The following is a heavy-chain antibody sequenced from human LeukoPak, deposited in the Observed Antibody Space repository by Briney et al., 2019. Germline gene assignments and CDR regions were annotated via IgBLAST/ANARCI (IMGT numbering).Heavy chain of an antibody. V-gene: IGHV1-18*01. J-gene: IGHJ6*02. Sequence: ASVKVSCKASGYTFTSYGISWVRQAPGQGLEWMGWISAYNGNTNYAQKLQGRVTMTTDTSASTAYMELRSLRSDDTAVYYCARGYGSGSSLLDMDVWGQGTTVTVSS. CDR3: ARGYGSGSSLLDMDV. CDR1: GYTFTSYG. CDR2: ISAYNGNT. D-gene: IGHD3-10*01.